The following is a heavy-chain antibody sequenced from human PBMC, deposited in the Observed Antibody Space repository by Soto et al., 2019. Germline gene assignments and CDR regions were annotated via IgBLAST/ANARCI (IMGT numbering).Heavy chain of an antibody. CDR2: ISGSGGST. V-gene: IGHV3-23*01. D-gene: IGHD6-19*01. CDR3: AKDLFLDDSTGFDN. J-gene: IGHJ4*02. CDR1: GFTFSSYA. Sequence: GWSLRLSCAASGFTFSSYAMSWVRQAPGKGLEWVSSISGSGGSTYYADSVKGRFTISRDNSKNTLYLQMNSLGAEDTAVYYCAKDLFLDDSTGFDNWGQGTLVTVSS.